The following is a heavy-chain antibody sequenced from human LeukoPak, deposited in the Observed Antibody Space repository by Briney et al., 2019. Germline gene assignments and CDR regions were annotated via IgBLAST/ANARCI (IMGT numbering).Heavy chain of an antibody. CDR1: GFTFSSYA. Sequence: PGGSPRLSCAASGFTFSSYAMSWVRQAPGKGLEWVSAISGSGGSTYYADSVKGRFTISRDNSKNTLYLQMNSLRAEDTAVYYCAKANVVAAMADWFDPWGQGTLVTVSS. J-gene: IGHJ5*02. CDR2: ISGSGGST. D-gene: IGHD2-15*01. CDR3: AKANVVAAMADWFDP. V-gene: IGHV3-23*01.